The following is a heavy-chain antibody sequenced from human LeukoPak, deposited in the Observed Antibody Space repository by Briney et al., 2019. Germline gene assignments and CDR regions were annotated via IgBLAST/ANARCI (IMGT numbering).Heavy chain of an antibody. V-gene: IGHV3-7*03. CDR3: ARRRYNWNAIDY. CDR2: IKQDGSEQ. J-gene: IGHJ4*02. CDR1: GLTFSNYW. Sequence: PGGSLRLSCAASGLTFSNYWMNWVRQAPGKGLEWVANIKQDGSEQYYVDSVKGRITISRDNAKNSLYLQMNSLRAEDTAVYYCARRRYNWNAIDYWGQGTLVTVSS. D-gene: IGHD1-20*01.